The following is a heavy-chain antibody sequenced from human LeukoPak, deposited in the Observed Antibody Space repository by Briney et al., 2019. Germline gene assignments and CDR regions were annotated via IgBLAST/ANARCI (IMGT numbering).Heavy chain of an antibody. J-gene: IGHJ4*02. Sequence: PGGSLRLSCAASGFTFSSYGMHWVRQAPGKGXXXXXXIXXXXXXKXXXXXXXGXXXXXXDNSKNTLYLQMNSLRAEDTAVYYCAKDPGYSSGWDYFDYWGQGTLVTVSS. V-gene: IGHV3-30*18. CDR1: GFTFSSYG. CDR3: AKDPGYSSGWDYFDY. D-gene: IGHD6-19*01. CDR2: IXXXXXXK.